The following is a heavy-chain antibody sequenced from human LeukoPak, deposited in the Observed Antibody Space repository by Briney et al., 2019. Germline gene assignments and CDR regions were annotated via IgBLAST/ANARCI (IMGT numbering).Heavy chain of an antibody. V-gene: IGHV4-30-4*08. CDR2: IYYSGST. J-gene: IGHJ6*03. Sequence: TSQTLSLTCTVSGGSISSGDYYWSWIRQPPGKGLEWIGYIYYSGSTYYNPSLKSRVTISVDTSKNQFSLKLSSVTAADTGVYYCARGSGTTVVTRRYYYYYMDVWGKGTTVTVSS. CDR3: ARGSGTTVVTRRYYYYYMDV. D-gene: IGHD4-23*01. CDR1: GGSISSGDYY.